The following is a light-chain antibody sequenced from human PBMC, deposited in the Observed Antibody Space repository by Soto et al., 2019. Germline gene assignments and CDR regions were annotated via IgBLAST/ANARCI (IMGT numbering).Light chain of an antibody. CDR2: SDD. CDR3: GAWDDSLSGLV. CDR1: SSNIGKNA. Sequence: QSALAQHPSASATPGQGVITSCSGSSSNIGKNAVKWYQQFPGTAPKLLIHSDDQRPSGVPDRFSGSKSGTSASLTISGLQSEDEAHYYCGAWDDSLSGLVFGGGTKVPVL. V-gene: IGLV1-44*01. J-gene: IGLJ3*02.